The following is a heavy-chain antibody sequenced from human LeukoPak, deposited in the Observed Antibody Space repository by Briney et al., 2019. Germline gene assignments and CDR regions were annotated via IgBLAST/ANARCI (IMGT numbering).Heavy chain of an antibody. V-gene: IGHV4-34*01. CDR1: GGSFSGYY. CDR2: INHSGST. CDR3: ARDRFTTATFRNNYYGMDV. J-gene: IGHJ6*02. Sequence: SETLSLTCAVYGGSFSGYYWRWIWIRQPPGKGLEWIGEINHSGSTNYKASLKSRVTMSLDTSKNQFSLKLTSVTAADTAVYYCARDRFTTATFRNNYYGMDVWGQGTTVTVSS. D-gene: IGHD2-15*01.